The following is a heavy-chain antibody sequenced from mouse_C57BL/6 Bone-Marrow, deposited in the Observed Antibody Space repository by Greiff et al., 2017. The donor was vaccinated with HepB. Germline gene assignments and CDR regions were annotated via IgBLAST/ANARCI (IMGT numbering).Heavy chain of an antibody. J-gene: IGHJ2*01. CDR1: GYTFTSYW. CDR2: IDPSDSYT. D-gene: IGHD2-3*01. Sequence: VQLQQPGAELVMPGASVKLSCKASGYTFTSYWMHWVKQRPGQGLEWIGEIDPSDSYTNYNQKFKGKSTLTVDNSSSTAYMQLSSLTAEASAVYYCARDVYDPFDYWGQGTTLTVSS. V-gene: IGHV1-69*01. CDR3: ARDVYDPFDY.